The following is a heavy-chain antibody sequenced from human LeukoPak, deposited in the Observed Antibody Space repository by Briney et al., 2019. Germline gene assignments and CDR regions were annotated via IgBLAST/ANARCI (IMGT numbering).Heavy chain of an antibody. CDR3: ARDYGDYGSHWDAFDI. CDR1: GYTFTDYY. CDR2: ISPNSGGT. Sequence: GASVKVSCKASGYTFTDYYIHWVREAPGQGLEWMGWISPNSGGTKYAQKFQGRVTMTRDTSISTAYMELSRLRSDDTAVYYYARDYGDYGSHWDAFDIWGQGTLVTVSS. J-gene: IGHJ3*02. V-gene: IGHV1-2*02. D-gene: IGHD4-17*01.